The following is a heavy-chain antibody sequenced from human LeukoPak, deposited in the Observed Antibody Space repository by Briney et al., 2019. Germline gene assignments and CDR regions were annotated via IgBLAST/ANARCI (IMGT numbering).Heavy chain of an antibody. V-gene: IGHV4-34*01. CDR1: GGSFSGYY. Sequence: PSETLSLTCAVHGGSFSGYYWSWIRQPPGKGLEWIGEINHSGSTNYNPSLKSRVTISVDTSKNQFSLKLSSVTAADTAVYYCASIPSRYSSSWYGTSQAGGARGFDYWGQGTLVTVSS. CDR2: INHSGST. D-gene: IGHD6-13*01. J-gene: IGHJ4*02. CDR3: ASIPSRYSSSWYGTSQAGGARGFDY.